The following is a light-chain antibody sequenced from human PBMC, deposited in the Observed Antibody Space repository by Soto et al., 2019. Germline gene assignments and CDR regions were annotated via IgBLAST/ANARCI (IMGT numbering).Light chain of an antibody. J-gene: IGKJ1*01. CDR2: GAS. CDR3: QQYSNWPQT. CDR1: QSVSSN. V-gene: IGKV3-15*01. Sequence: EIVMTQSPATLSVSPGERATLSCRASQSVSSNLAWYQQKPGQAPRLLIYGASTRATGIPARFSGSGSGTEFTLTIRSLQSEDFAVYYCQQYSNWPQTFGQGTKVEIK.